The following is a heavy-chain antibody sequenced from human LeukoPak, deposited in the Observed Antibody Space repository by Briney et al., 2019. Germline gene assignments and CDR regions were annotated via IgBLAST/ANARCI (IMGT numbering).Heavy chain of an antibody. Sequence: PGGSLRLSCAASGFTFSSYAMSWVRQAPGKGLEWVSAISGSGGSTYYADSVKGRFTISRDNSKNTLYLQMNSLRAEDTAVYYCAKDYERYSYGCFQIDYWGQGTLVTVSS. D-gene: IGHD5-18*01. V-gene: IGHV3-23*01. CDR3: AKDYERYSYGCFQIDY. CDR1: GFTFSSYA. J-gene: IGHJ4*02. CDR2: ISGSGGST.